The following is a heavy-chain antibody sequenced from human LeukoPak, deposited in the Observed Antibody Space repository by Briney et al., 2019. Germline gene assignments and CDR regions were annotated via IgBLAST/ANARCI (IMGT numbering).Heavy chain of an antibody. D-gene: IGHD3-22*01. CDR3: ARVAYYYDSAGKSLKFFYGMDV. CDR1: GYTFTNYE. V-gene: IGHV1-8*01. Sequence: ASVKVSCKASGYTFTNYEINWVRQGTGQGLEWLGWMNPSSGNTGYAQKFQGRATMTRDTSISTAYIELSSLRSEDTAVYYCARVAYYYDSAGKSLKFFYGMDVWGQGTMVTVSS. J-gene: IGHJ6*02. CDR2: MNPSSGNT.